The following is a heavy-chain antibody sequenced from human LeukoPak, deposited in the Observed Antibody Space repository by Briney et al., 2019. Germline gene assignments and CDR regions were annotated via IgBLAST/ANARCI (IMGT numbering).Heavy chain of an antibody. CDR3: AREPYAMGTY. J-gene: IGHJ4*02. V-gene: IGHV3-74*01. CDR1: GFAFSAYW. CDR2: INTDGSIM. D-gene: IGHD2-8*01. Sequence: QPGGSLRLSCAASGFAFSAYWMLWVRQAPGKGLVWVSRINTDGSIMHYADSVKGRFTISRDNAKNTLYLQMNSLIAEDTAIYYCAREPYAMGTYWGQGTLVTVSS.